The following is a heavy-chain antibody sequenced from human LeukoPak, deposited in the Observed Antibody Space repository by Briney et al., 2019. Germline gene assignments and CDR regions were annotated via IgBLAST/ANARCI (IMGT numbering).Heavy chain of an antibody. CDR1: GYMFTGYH. V-gene: IGHV1-2*02. D-gene: IGHD3-16*01. CDR3: AKGGGGLDY. J-gene: IGHJ4*02. Sequence: GASVKVSCRASGYMFTGYHMHWVRQAPGQGLEWMGWISLNSGGTSYAQTFEGRVTMTRDTSISTAYMELSRLRSADTAVYYCAKGGGGLDYWGQGPLVTVSS. CDR2: ISLNSGGT.